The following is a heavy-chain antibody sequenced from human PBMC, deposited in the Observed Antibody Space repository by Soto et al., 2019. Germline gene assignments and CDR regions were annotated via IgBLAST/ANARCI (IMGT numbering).Heavy chain of an antibody. CDR2: IYYSGST. D-gene: IGHD3-3*01. CDR3: ARHRRITIFGVVIPNDAFDI. Sequence: QLQLQESGPGLVKPSETLSLTCTVSGGSISSSSYYWGWIRQPPGKGLEWIGSIYYSGSTYYNPSLKSRVTISVDTSKNQFSLKLSSVTAADTAVYNCARHRRITIFGVVIPNDAFDIWGQGTMVTVSS. V-gene: IGHV4-39*01. CDR1: GGSISSSSYY. J-gene: IGHJ3*02.